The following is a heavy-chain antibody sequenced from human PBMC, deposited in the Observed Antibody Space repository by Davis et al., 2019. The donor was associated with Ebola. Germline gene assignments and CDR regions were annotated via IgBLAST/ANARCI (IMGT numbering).Heavy chain of an antibody. D-gene: IGHD2-2*01. CDR3: ARIGYCSSTSCFYYYYYMDV. J-gene: IGHJ6*03. V-gene: IGHV2-26*01. CDR2: IFSNDEK. Sequence: SWIRQPPGKALEWLAHIFSNDEKSYSTSLKSRLTISKDTSKSQVVLTMTNMDPVDTATYYCARIGYCSSTSCFYYYYYMDVWGKGTTVTVSS.